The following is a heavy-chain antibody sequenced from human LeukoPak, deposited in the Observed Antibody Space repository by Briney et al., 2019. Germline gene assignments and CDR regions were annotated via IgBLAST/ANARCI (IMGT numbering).Heavy chain of an antibody. CDR3: ARDAPEERGAYGDGYFDY. CDR2: IRYDGSNK. Sequence: GGSLRLSCAASGFTFSSYGMHWVRQAPGKGLEWVAFIRYDGSNKYYADSVKGRFTISRDNSKNTLYLQMNSLRAEDTAVYYCARDAPEERGAYGDGYFDYWGQGTLVTVSS. D-gene: IGHD4-17*01. CDR1: GFTFSSYG. J-gene: IGHJ4*02. V-gene: IGHV3-30*02.